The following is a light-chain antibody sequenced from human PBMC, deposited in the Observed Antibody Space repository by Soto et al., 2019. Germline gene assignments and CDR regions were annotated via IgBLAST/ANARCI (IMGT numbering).Light chain of an antibody. J-gene: IGKJ4*01. CDR1: QSVSNY. Sequence: EIVLTQSPGTLFLSPGERATLSCRASQSVSNYLAWYQQKPGQAPRLLLYDASNRATGIPDRFSGSVSRIDLTLAVSSLEPEEFAVYYGQQRSDWPLTFGGGTKVEIK. CDR2: DAS. CDR3: QQRSDWPLT. V-gene: IGKV3-11*01.